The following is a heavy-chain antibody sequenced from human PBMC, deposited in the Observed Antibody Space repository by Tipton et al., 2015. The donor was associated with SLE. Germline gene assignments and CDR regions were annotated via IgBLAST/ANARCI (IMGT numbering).Heavy chain of an antibody. CDR2: IYTSGST. Sequence: TLSLTCTVSGGSISSGSYYWSWIRQPAGKGLEWIGHIYTSGSTNHNPSLKSRVTISVDTSKNQFSLNLISVAAADTAVYYCARAPRRYCGTSSFPGTLDIWGQGTMVTVSS. D-gene: IGHD2-2*01. CDR1: GGSISSGSYY. J-gene: IGHJ3*02. CDR3: ARAPRRYCGTSSFPGTLDI. V-gene: IGHV4-61*09.